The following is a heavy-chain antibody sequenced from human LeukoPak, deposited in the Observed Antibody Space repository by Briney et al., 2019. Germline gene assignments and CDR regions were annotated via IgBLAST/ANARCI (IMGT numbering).Heavy chain of an antibody. CDR1: GYSFTSYW. CDR3: ARQAYENSGAHLDY. J-gene: IGHJ4*02. V-gene: IGHV5-10-1*01. Sequence: GESLKISCKGSGYSFTSYWISWVRQMPGKGLEWMGTIDPSDSYTNYSPSFKGHVTISADKSISTASLQWSSLKASDTAIYYCARQAYENSGAHLDYWGQGTLVTVSS. D-gene: IGHD3-22*01. CDR2: IDPSDSYT.